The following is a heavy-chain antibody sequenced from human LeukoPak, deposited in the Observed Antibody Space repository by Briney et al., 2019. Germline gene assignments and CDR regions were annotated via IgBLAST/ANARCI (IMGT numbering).Heavy chain of an antibody. D-gene: IGHD3-22*01. CDR3: ARVALDSSGYYFGRLYYYYMDV. CDR2: ISAYNGNT. J-gene: IGHJ6*03. CDR1: GYTFTSYG. Sequence: GASVTVSCKASGYTFTSYGISWVRQAPGQGLEWMGWISAYNGNTNYAQKLQGRVTITTDTSTSTAYMELRSLRSDDTAVYYCARVALDSSGYYFGRLYYYYMDVWGKGTTVTVSS. V-gene: IGHV1-18*01.